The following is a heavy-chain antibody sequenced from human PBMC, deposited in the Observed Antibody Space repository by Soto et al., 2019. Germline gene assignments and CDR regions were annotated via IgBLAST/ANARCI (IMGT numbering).Heavy chain of an antibody. CDR2: INHSGST. D-gene: IGHD3-16*02. CDR3: ARGGYVWGSYRSWVY. CDR1: GGSFSGYY. V-gene: IGHV4-34*01. J-gene: IGHJ4*02. Sequence: SETLSLTCAVYGGSFSGYYWSWIRQPPGKGLEWIGEINHSGSTNYNPSLKSRVTISVDTSKNQFSLKLSSVTAADTAVYYCARGGYVWGSYRSWVYWGQGTLVTV.